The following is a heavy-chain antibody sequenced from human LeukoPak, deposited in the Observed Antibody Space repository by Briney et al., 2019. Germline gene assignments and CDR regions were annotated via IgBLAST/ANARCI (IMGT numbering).Heavy chain of an antibody. CDR1: GFSFSNYW. Sequence: GGSLRLSCAVSGFSFSNYWMHWVRQDPGKGLVWVSYISSDGSVTKYAASVKGRFTISRDNAVNTLCLQMNSLRVEDTAVYYCVRGSLRLPRSTPDYWGQGTLVTVSS. V-gene: IGHV3-74*03. D-gene: IGHD2-21*02. CDR3: VRGSLRLPRSTPDY. CDR2: ISSDGSVT. J-gene: IGHJ4*02.